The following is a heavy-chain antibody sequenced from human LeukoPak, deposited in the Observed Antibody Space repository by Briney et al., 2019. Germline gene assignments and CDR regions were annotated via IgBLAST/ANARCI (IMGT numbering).Heavy chain of an antibody. CDR3: ASPADDDFNPNCFDP. V-gene: IGHV4-39*01. D-gene: IGHD4-17*01. CDR1: GVSMSSSSYY. J-gene: IGHJ5*02. Sequence: SETLSLTCSVSGVSMSSSSYYWGWIRQPPGRGLEWIGSVYYTGGTYYNPSLKSRVTISIDTSKNQFSLKLNSVTAADTAVYCCASPADDDFNPNCFDPWGQGTLVTVSS. CDR2: VYYTGGT.